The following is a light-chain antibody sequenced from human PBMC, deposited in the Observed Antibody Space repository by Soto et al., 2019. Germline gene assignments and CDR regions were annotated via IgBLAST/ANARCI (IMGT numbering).Light chain of an antibody. CDR2: KAS. Sequence: DIQMTQSPSTLSGSVGERLSLTCRASQTISSWLAWYQQKPGKAPKLLIYKASTLKSGVPSRFSGSGSGTEFTLTISSLQPDDFATYYCQHYNSYSEAFGQGTKVDIK. J-gene: IGKJ1*01. CDR3: QHYNSYSEA. V-gene: IGKV1-5*03. CDR1: QTISSW.